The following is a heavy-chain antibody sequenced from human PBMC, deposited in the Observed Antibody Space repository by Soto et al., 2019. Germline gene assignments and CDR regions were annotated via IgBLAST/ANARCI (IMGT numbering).Heavy chain of an antibody. V-gene: IGHV3-64*01. CDR1: GFTFSSYA. CDR3: ARGVFTMIVVEYAFYI. J-gene: IGHJ3*02. Sequence: GGSLRLSCAASGFTFSSYAMHWVRQAPGKGLEYVSAISSNGGSTYYANSVKGRFTISRDNSKNTLYLQMGSLRAEDMAVYYCARGVFTMIVVEYAFYISGQGSMVPV. CDR2: ISSNGGST. D-gene: IGHD3-22*01.